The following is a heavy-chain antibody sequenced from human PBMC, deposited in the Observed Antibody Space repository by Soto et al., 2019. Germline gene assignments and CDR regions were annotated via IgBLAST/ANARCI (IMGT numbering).Heavy chain of an antibody. Sequence: QVQLQESGPGLVKPSETLSLTCTVSGGSISSYYWSWIRQPPGKRLEWIGYIYYSGSTNYNPSLRSRGTISVHTSKTQCSLERRSVTAGDTAVYYCARDSVGSGYDWGQGTLVTVSS. CDR3: ARDSVGSGYD. J-gene: IGHJ4*02. CDR2: IYYSGST. D-gene: IGHD5-12*01. CDR1: GGSISSYY. V-gene: IGHV4-59*01.